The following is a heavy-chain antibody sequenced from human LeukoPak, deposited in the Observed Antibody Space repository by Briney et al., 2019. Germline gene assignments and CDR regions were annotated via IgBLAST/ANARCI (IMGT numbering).Heavy chain of an antibody. Sequence: SETLSLTCTVSGGSISSSSYYWGWIRQPPGKGLEWIGSIYYSGSTYYNPSLKSRVTISVDTSKNQFSLKLSSVTAADTAVYYCARSVVTGYYFDYWGQGTLVTVSS. D-gene: IGHD3-22*01. CDR1: GGSISSSSYY. V-gene: IGHV4-39*01. CDR3: ARSVVTGYYFDY. J-gene: IGHJ4*02. CDR2: IYYSGST.